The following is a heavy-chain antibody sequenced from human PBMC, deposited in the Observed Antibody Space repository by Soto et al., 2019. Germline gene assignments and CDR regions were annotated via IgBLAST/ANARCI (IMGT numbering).Heavy chain of an antibody. CDR2: IYYSGST. J-gene: IGHJ4*02. CDR3: ARAGWIQLWTYDC. V-gene: IGHV4-61*01. Sequence: LSLTCTVSGGSVSSGSYYWSWIRQPPGKGLEWIGYIYYSGSTNYNPSLKSRVTISVDTSKNQFSLKLSSVTAADTAVYYCARAGWIQLWTYDCWGQGTLVTVSS. CDR1: GGSVSSGSYY. D-gene: IGHD5-18*01.